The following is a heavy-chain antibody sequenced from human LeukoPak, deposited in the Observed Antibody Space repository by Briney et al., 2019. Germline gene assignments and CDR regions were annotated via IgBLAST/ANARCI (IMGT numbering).Heavy chain of an antibody. CDR2: LSPEGSDK. CDR3: ARDAYTSASDS. J-gene: IGHJ5*01. Sequence: GGSLRLSCAASGFSFRTYWMTWVRQAPGKGLEWVANLSPEGSDKFYVDCVKGRFTIFRDNAKSSVYLQMSSLRVEDTAVYYCARDAYTSASDSWGQGTLVSVSS. CDR1: GFSFRTYW. V-gene: IGHV3-7*01. D-gene: IGHD3-16*01.